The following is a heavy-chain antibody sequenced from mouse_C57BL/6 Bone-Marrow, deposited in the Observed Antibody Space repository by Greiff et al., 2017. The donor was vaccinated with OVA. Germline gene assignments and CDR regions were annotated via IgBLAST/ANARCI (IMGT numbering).Heavy chain of an antibody. CDR3: ARIDGNYYYFDY. V-gene: IGHV1-55*01. J-gene: IGHJ2*01. CDR1: GYTFTSYW. D-gene: IGHD2-1*01. CDR2: IYPGSGST. Sequence: VQLQQPGAELVKPGASVKMSCKASGYTFTSYWITWVKHRPGQGLEWIGDIYPGSGSTNYNEKFKSKATLTVDTSSSTAYMQLSSLTSEDSAVYYCARIDGNYYYFDYWGQGTTLTVSS.